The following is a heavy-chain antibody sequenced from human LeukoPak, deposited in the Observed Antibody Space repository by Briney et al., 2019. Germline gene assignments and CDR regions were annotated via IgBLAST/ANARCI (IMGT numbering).Heavy chain of an antibody. CDR2: IYYSGST. J-gene: IGHJ4*02. D-gene: IGHD2-15*01. Sequence: PSETLSLTCTVSGGSISSSSYYWGCIRQPPGKGLEWIGSIYYSGSTYYNPSLKSRVTISVDTSKNQFSLKLSSVTAADTAVYYCARLRVVAAAYYFDYWGQGTLVTVSS. V-gene: IGHV4-39*01. CDR1: GGSISSSSYY. CDR3: ARLRVVAAAYYFDY.